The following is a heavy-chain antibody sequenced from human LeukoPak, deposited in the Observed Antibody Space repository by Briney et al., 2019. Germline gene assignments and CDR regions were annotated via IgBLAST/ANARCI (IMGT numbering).Heavy chain of an antibody. CDR1: GFTFSNYY. J-gene: IGHJ6*02. CDR3: ARGLTRGMDI. V-gene: IGHV3-11*01. CDR2: ITSSGSRI. Sequence: GGSLSLSCAASGFTFSNYYMSWIRQAPGKGPEWVSYITSSGSRIYSADSVKGRFTISRDNANNSLYLQLNSLRAEDTAVYYCARGLTRGMDIWGQGTTVTVSS.